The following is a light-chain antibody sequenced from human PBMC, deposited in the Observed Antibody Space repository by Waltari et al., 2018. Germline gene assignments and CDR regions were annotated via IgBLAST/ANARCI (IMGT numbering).Light chain of an antibody. CDR2: GAS. CDR3: QQYGSSIMYT. Sequence: VLPQSPGTLSLSPGARATFSCRASQSLTKKYLAWYQQKPGQAPRLLIYGASSRAAGVPDRFSGSGSGTDFTLTISRLEPEDFAVYYCQQYGSSIMYTFGQGTKLEIK. V-gene: IGKV3-20*01. J-gene: IGKJ2*01. CDR1: QSLTKKY.